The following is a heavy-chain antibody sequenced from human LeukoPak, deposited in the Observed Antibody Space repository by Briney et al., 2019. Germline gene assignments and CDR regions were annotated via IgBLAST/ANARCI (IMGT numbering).Heavy chain of an antibody. CDR3: ARDLEVMAVYFDY. D-gene: IGHD3-16*01. CDR1: GXSINSYY. CDR2: IYNSGST. J-gene: IGHJ4*02. V-gene: IGHV4-59*01. Sequence: SSETLSLTCTVSGXSINSYYWSWIRQPPGKGLEWIGYIYNSGSTNYNPSLKSRVTISVDTSKNQFSLKLSSVTAADTAVYYCARDLEVMAVYFDYWGQGALVTVSS.